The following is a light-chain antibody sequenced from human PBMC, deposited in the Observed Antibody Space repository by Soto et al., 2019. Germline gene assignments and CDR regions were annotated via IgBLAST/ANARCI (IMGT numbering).Light chain of an antibody. CDR1: QFVSTN. CDR3: QQFNNWPPLT. V-gene: IGKV3-15*01. Sequence: EVVMTQSPATLSVSPGERVTLSCRASQFVSTNLAWYQQKPGQAPRLLIYSASTRATGIPARFSGSGSGTEFTLTICSLQSEDFGVYYCQQFNNWPPLTFGGGTKVEIK. J-gene: IGKJ4*01. CDR2: SAS.